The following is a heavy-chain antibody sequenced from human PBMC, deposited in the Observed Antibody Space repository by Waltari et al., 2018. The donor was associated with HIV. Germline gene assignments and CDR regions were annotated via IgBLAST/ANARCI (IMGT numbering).Heavy chain of an antibody. CDR1: GGSISSSSYY. Sequence: QLQLQESGPGLVKPSETLSLTCTVSGGSISSSSYYWGWIRQPPGKGLEWIGSIYYSGSTYYNPSLKSRVTISVDTSKNQFSLKLSSVTAADTAVYYCARGRYIAAPYGMDVWGQGTTVTVSS. CDR2: IYYSGST. V-gene: IGHV4-39*07. D-gene: IGHD6-6*01. CDR3: ARGRYIAAPYGMDV. J-gene: IGHJ6*02.